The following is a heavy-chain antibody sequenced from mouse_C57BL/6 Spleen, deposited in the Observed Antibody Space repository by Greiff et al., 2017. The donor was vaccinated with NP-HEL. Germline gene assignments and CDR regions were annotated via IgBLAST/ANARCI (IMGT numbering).Heavy chain of an antibody. J-gene: IGHJ2*01. CDR2: IDPSDSET. D-gene: IGHD1-1*01. V-gene: IGHV1-52*01. CDR3: ARSYYYGSKDY. Sequence: VQLQQPGAELVRPGSSVKLSCKASGYTFTSYWMHWVKQRPIQGLEWIGNIDPSDSETHYNQKFKDKATLTVDKSSSTAYMQLSSLTSEDSAVYYCARSYYYGSKDYWGQGTTLTVSS. CDR1: GYTFTSYW.